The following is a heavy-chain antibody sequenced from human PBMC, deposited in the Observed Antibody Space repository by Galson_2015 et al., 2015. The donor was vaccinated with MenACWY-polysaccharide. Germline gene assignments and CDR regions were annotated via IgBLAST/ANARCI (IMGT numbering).Heavy chain of an antibody. Sequence: SLRLSCAASGFAVSSRAMSWVRQAPGKEPEWIAAITNNAGKTYYAHSVMGRFTISRDSSSNTVSLRMNSLRVEDTALYFCAKDHASFGWPTFDYWGQGTLVTVSS. CDR2: ITNNAGKT. CDR1: GFAVSSRA. J-gene: IGHJ4*02. CDR3: AKDHASFGWPTFDY. V-gene: IGHV3-23*01. D-gene: IGHD3-10*01.